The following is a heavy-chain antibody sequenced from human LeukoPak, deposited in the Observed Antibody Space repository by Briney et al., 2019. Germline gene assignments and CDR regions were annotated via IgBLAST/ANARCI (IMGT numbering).Heavy chain of an antibody. V-gene: IGHV4-39*01. CDR1: GGSISSSSYY. J-gene: IGHJ4*02. Sequence: PSETLSLTCTVSGGSISSSSYYWGWIRQPPGKGLEWIGSIYYSGSTYYNPSLKSRVTISVDTSKNQFSLKLSCVTAADTAVYYCARQNSGFIAAAGRFDYWGQGTLVTVSS. D-gene: IGHD6-13*01. CDR2: IYYSGST. CDR3: ARQNSGFIAAAGRFDY.